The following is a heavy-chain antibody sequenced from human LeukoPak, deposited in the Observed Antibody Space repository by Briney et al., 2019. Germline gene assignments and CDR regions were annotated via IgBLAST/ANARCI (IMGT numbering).Heavy chain of an antibody. Sequence: GGSLRLSCAASGFTFSSYSMNWVRQTPGKGLEWLSSITSSSTYIFYTDSLKGRFTISRDNAKNSLFLQMNSLRAEDTAVYYCARGQGFCSGGSCLYYFDYWGQGTLVTVSS. CDR1: GFTFSSYS. CDR3: ARGQGFCSGGSCLYYFDY. D-gene: IGHD2-15*01. CDR2: ITSSSTYI. J-gene: IGHJ4*02. V-gene: IGHV3-21*01.